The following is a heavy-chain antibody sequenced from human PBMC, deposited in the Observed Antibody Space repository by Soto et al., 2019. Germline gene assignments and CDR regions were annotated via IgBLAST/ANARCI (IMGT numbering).Heavy chain of an antibody. CDR3: XXXXXXXXXXXYYDMDV. V-gene: IGHV4-39*01. CDR1: GGSISSSSYY. J-gene: IGHJ6*02. Sequence: QLQLQESGPGLVKPSETLSLTCTVSGGSISSSSYYWGWIRQPPGKGLEWIGSIYYSGYTYYNPSLKSRVXXXXXXXXXXXXXXXXXXXXXXXXXXXXXXXXXXXXXXXYYDMDVWGQGTTVTVSS. CDR2: IYYSGYT.